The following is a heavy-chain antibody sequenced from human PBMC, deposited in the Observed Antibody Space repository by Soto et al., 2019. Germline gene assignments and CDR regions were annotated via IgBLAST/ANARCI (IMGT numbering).Heavy chain of an antibody. D-gene: IGHD2-2*02. CDR2: IDPSDSYT. J-gene: IGHJ6*02. CDR1: GYSFTSYW. V-gene: IGHV5-10-1*01. Sequence: GESLKISCKGSGYSFTSYWISWVRQMPGKGLEWMGRIDPSDSYTNYSPSFQGHVTISADKSISTAYLQWSSLKASDTAMYYCARHKVVPADIGFYYYGMDVWGQGTKVTFSS. CDR3: ARHKVVPADIGFYYYGMDV.